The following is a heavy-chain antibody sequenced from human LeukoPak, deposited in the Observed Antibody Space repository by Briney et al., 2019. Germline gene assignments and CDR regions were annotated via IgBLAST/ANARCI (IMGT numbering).Heavy chain of an antibody. CDR3: ARRRGWPNYFDY. CDR2: MNPNSGNT. V-gene: IGHV1-8*01. Sequence: GASVKVSCKASGYTFTSYDINWVRQATGQGLEWMGWMNPNSGNTGHAQKFQGRVTMTRNTSISTAYMELSSLRSEDTAVYYCARRRGWPNYFDYWGQGTLVTVSS. J-gene: IGHJ4*02. CDR1: GYTFTSYD. D-gene: IGHD6-19*01.